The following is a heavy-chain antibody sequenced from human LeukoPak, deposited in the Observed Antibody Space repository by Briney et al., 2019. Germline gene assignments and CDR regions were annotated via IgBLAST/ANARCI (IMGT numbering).Heavy chain of an antibody. CDR1: GFTVSSNY. CDR3: ARSTYYYGSADY. Sequence: QTGGSLRLSCAASGFTVSSNYMSWVRQAPGKGLEWVSVIYSGGSTYYADSVKGRFTISRDNSKNTLYLQMNSLRAEDTAVYYCARSTYYYGSADYWGQGTLVTVSS. CDR2: IYSGGST. J-gene: IGHJ4*02. D-gene: IGHD3-10*01. V-gene: IGHV3-53*01.